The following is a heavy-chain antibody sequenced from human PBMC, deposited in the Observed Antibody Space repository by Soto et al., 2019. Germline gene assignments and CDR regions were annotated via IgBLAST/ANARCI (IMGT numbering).Heavy chain of an antibody. V-gene: IGHV2-5*02. Sequence: GSGPTLVNPTQTLTLTCNFSGFSLSSRKMGVGWIRQPPGKALEWLALIYRDDDKRYRPSLNNRLTITKDTSKNQVLLTVTNLDPVDTATYYCAHTGYYDLLTFDYWGQGTLVTVSS. CDR2: IYRDDDK. CDR3: AHTGYYDLLTFDY. CDR1: GFSLSSRKMG. J-gene: IGHJ4*02. D-gene: IGHD3-9*01.